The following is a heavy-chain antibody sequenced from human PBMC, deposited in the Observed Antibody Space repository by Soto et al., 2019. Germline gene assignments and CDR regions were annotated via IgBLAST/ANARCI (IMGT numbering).Heavy chain of an antibody. D-gene: IGHD3-22*01. CDR3: ARVYDSSGLPSTKYYYYGMDV. CDR2: IYYSGST. J-gene: IGHJ6*02. Sequence: SETLSLTCTVSGGSISSYYWSWIRQPPGKGLEWIGYIYYSGSTNYNPSLKSRVTISVDTSKNQFSLKLSSVTAADTAVYYCARVYDSSGLPSTKYYYYGMDVWGQGTTVTVSS. V-gene: IGHV4-59*01. CDR1: GGSISSYY.